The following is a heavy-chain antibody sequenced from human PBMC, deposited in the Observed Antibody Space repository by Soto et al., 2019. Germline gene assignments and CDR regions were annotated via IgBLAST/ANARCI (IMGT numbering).Heavy chain of an antibody. CDR1: GFTFSSYA. CDR3: AKDLGYCSGGSCSGYFDD. V-gene: IGHV3-23*01. CDR2: ISGSGGST. Sequence: GSLRLSCAASGFTFSSYAMSWVRQAPGKGLEWVSAISGSGGSTYYADSVKGRFTISRDNSKNTLYLQMNSLRAEGTAVYYCAKDLGYCSGGSCSGYFDDCGQGNLVPVSS. J-gene: IGHJ4*02. D-gene: IGHD2-15*01.